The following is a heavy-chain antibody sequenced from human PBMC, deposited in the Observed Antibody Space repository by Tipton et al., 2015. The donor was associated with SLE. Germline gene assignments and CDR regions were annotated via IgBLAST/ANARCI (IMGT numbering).Heavy chain of an antibody. Sequence: LRLSCTVSGGSISSGFYYWSWIRQPAGKGLEWIGRIYVSGSTNYNPSLKSQVTMSVDTSKNQFSLKLSSVTAADTAVYYCARGPPRLVWYYFDYWGQGTLVTVSS. CDR1: GGSISSGFYY. D-gene: IGHD3-16*01. V-gene: IGHV4-61*02. CDR3: ARGPPRLVWYYFDY. CDR2: IYVSGST. J-gene: IGHJ4*02.